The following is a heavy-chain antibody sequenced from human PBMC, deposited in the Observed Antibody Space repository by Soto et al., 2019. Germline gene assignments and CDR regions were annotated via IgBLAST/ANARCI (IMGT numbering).Heavy chain of an antibody. Sequence: ASVKVSCKASGYTFTSYVISWVRQAPGQGLEWMGWISAYNGNTNYAQKLQGRVTMTTDTSTSTAYMELRSLRSDDTAVYYRARLGPGYCSGGSCYGFDYWGQGTLVTVSS. J-gene: IGHJ4*02. D-gene: IGHD2-15*01. CDR1: GYTFTSYV. V-gene: IGHV1-18*01. CDR2: ISAYNGNT. CDR3: ARLGPGYCSGGSCYGFDY.